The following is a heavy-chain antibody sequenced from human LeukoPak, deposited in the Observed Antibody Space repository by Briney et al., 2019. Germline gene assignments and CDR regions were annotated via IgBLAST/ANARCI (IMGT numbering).Heavy chain of an antibody. CDR3: ATSPVRGFGELRYYFDY. D-gene: IGHD3-10*01. Sequence: GFSVKVSCKASGGTFSSYAISWVRQAPGQGLEWMGGIIPIFGTANYAQKFQGRVTITADESTSTAYMELSSLRSEDTAVYYCATSPVRGFGELRYYFDYWGQGTLVTVSS. J-gene: IGHJ4*02. CDR1: GGTFSSYA. V-gene: IGHV1-69*01. CDR2: IIPIFGTA.